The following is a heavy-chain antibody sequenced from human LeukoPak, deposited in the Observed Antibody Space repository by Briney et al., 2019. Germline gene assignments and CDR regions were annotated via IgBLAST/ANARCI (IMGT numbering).Heavy chain of an antibody. CDR3: ARRSGSSPHYFDY. CDR1: GFTFSSYG. CDR2: IWYDGSNK. V-gene: IGHV3-33*01. Sequence: PGGSLRLSCAASGFTFSSYGMHTVRQAPGKGLEWVAVIWYDGSNKYYADSVKGRFTISRDNSRNTVFLEMNSLRAEDTAVYFCARRSGSSPHYFDYWGQGTLVTVSS. J-gene: IGHJ4*02. D-gene: IGHD3-10*01.